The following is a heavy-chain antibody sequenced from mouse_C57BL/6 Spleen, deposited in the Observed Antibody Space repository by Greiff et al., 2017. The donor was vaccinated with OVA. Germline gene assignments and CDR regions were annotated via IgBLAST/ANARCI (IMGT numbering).Heavy chain of an antibody. Sequence: QVQLKQPGAELVKPGASVKLSCKASGYTFTSYWMHWVKQRPGQGLEWIGMIHPNSGSTNYNEKFKSKATLTVDKSSSTAYMQLSSLTSEDSAVYYCARRSYDYDGDYWGQGTTLTVSS. CDR3: ARRSYDYDGDY. CDR1: GYTFTSYW. J-gene: IGHJ2*01. CDR2: IHPNSGST. D-gene: IGHD2-4*01. V-gene: IGHV1-64*01.